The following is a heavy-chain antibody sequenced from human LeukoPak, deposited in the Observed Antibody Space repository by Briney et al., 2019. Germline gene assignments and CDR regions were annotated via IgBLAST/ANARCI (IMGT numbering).Heavy chain of an antibody. CDR2: IKEDGSEK. V-gene: IGHV3-7*01. D-gene: IGHD1-14*01. CDR1: GFAVSDNY. J-gene: IGHJ6*03. CDR3: ARVVATRNHKYYFYMDV. Sequence: PGGSLRLSCAASGFAVSDNYMSWVRQAPGKGLEGVANIKEDGSEKYYVDSVKGRFTISRDNAKNSLFLQMNSLRAEDTAVYYCARVVATRNHKYYFYMDVWGKGTTVTVSS.